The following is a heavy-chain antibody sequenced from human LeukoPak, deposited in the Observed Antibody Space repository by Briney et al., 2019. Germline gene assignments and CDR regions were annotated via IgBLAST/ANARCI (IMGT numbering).Heavy chain of an antibody. Sequence: ASVKVSCKASGYTFNSYDITWVRQATGQELEWMGWMNPDSGNTGYAQKFQGRVTMTRNTSISTAYMELSSLRSEDTAVYYCARVHIYCSGGSCYSGWFDPWGQGTLVTVSS. J-gene: IGHJ5*02. CDR3: ARVHIYCSGGSCYSGWFDP. D-gene: IGHD2-15*01. V-gene: IGHV1-8*01. CDR2: MNPDSGNT. CDR1: GYTFNSYD.